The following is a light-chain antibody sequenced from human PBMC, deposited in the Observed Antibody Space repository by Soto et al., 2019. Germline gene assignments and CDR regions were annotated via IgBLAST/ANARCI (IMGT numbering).Light chain of an antibody. V-gene: IGLV1-40*01. CDR2: GNS. CDR1: RSNVGAGYD. CDR3: QSYDSSLSVWV. J-gene: IGLJ3*02. Sequence: QSVLTQPPSVSGAPGQRVSISGTGSRSNVGAGYDVHWYQQLPGTAPKLLIYGNSNRPAGVPDRFSGSKSGTSASLAITGLQAEDEADYYCQSYDSSLSVWVFGGGTQLTVL.